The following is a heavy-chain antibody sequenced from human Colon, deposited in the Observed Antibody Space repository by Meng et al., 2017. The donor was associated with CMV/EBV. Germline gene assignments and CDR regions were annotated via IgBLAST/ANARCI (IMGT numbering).Heavy chain of an antibody. CDR2: LSVSGGDT. Sequence: GESLKISCAASGFTFCSYAMNWVRQAPGKGLEWVSALSVSGGDTYYADSVRGRFTISRDNSKNTLYLQMNSLRAEDTAVYYCAKEGVGAVDYWGQGTLVTVSS. J-gene: IGHJ4*02. D-gene: IGHD1-26*01. V-gene: IGHV3-23*01. CDR3: AKEGVGAVDY. CDR1: GFTFCSYA.